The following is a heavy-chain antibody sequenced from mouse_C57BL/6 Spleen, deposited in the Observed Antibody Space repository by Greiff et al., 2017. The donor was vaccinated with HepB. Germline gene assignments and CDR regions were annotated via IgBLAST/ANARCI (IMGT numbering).Heavy chain of an antibody. CDR1: GFTFSSYA. D-gene: IGHD2-5*01. CDR3: ARDAYYSNYDDMDD. V-gene: IGHV5-4*01. CDR2: ISDGGSYT. Sequence: DVQLVESGGGLVKPGGSLKLSCAASGFTFSSYAMSWVRQTPEKGLEWVATISDGGSYTYYPDNVKGRFTISKDNAKNNLYLQMSHLKSEDTAMYYCARDAYYSNYDDMDDWGQGTSVTVSS. J-gene: IGHJ4*01.